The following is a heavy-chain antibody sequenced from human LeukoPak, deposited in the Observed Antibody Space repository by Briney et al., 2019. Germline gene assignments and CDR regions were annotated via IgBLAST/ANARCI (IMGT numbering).Heavy chain of an antibody. CDR3: ARDLPHGMGAFDI. J-gene: IGHJ3*02. CDR1: GGSISSSSYY. D-gene: IGHD1-14*01. Sequence: PSETLSLTCTVSGGSISSSSYYWGWIRQPPGKGLEWIGSIYYSGSTYYNPSLKSRVTISVDTSKNQFSLKLSSVTAADTAVYYCARDLPHGMGAFDIWGQGTMVTVSS. V-gene: IGHV4-39*07. CDR2: IYYSGST.